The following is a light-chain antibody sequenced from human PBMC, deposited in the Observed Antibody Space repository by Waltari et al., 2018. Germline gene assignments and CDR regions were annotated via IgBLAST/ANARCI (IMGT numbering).Light chain of an antibody. CDR3: QQAANFPLT. CDR2: GAS. J-gene: IGKJ4*01. CDR1: QGISTW. V-gene: IGKV1-12*01. Sequence: DIQMTQSPSSVSASVGDRVTITCRASQGISTWLTWYQQKPGEVPKLWIYGASTLETGVPSRFSGGASGAEVNLSLNSLHPEDFATYDGQQAANFPLTFGGATKVEIK.